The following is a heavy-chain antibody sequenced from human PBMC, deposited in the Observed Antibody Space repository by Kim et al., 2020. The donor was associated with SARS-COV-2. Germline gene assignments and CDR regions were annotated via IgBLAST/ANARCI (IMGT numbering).Heavy chain of an antibody. CDR3: VRQWGTVTSHFDY. V-gene: IGHV4-39*01. J-gene: IGHJ4*02. Sequence: NPTLQGLITISVDTSKNQFSLKLSAVTAADTAVYYCVRQWGTVTSHFDYWGQGTLVTVSS. D-gene: IGHD4-17*01.